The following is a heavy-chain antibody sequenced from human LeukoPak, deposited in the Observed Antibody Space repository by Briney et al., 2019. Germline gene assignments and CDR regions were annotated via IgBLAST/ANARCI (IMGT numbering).Heavy chain of an antibody. Sequence: SLRLSSAASGFTFSSYAMHWVRQAPGKGLEWVAVISYDGSDKYYADSVKGRFTISRDNSKNTLYLQMNSLRAEDTAVYYCASEDIVVVVAAIDYWGQGTLVTVSS. CDR2: ISYDGSDK. CDR1: GFTFSSYA. V-gene: IGHV3-30*04. D-gene: IGHD2-15*01. CDR3: ASEDIVVVVAAIDY. J-gene: IGHJ4*02.